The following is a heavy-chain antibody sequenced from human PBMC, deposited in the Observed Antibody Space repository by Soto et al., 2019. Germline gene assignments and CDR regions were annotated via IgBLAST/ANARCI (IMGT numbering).Heavy chain of an antibody. CDR2: ISGSGSST. D-gene: IGHD3-10*01. J-gene: IGHJ4*02. V-gene: IGHV3-23*01. Sequence: EVQLLESGGGLIQPGGSLRLSCAASGFIFSSYAMSWVRQAPGKGLEWVSAISGSGSSTYHADSVKGRFTISRDNSKNTLYLQMNSLRAEDTALYYCARGEYYGSGSYFFDYWGQGTLVTVSS. CDR3: ARGEYYGSGSYFFDY. CDR1: GFIFSSYA.